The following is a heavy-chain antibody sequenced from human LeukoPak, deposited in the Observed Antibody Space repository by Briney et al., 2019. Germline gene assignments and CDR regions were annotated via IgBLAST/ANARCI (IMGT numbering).Heavy chain of an antibody. CDR3: ARDLFHQALDS. V-gene: IGHV3-48*01. CDR2: IGNGGHII. Sequence: GGSLRLSCVASGFTFTPYTMNWVRQAPGKGLEWVSYIGNGGHIIYYADSVKGRFTISSDDAKNSLYLQLNSLRPEDTAIYYCARDLFHQALDSWGQGTLVTVSS. J-gene: IGHJ4*02. CDR1: GFTFTPYT. D-gene: IGHD2-2*01.